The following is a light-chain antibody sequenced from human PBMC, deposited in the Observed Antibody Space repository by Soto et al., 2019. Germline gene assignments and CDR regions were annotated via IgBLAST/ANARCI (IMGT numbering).Light chain of an antibody. Sequence: QSALTQPASVSGSPGQSITLSCTGTSSDIGVYDYVSWYQQHPGKAPQLIIYEVTNRPSGLSNRFSGSKSDNTASLTISGLQAEDEADYYCVSHISVAYRSIYVFGTGTKLTVL. CDR2: EVT. J-gene: IGLJ1*01. CDR3: VSHISVAYRSIYV. V-gene: IGLV2-14*01. CDR1: SSDIGVYDY.